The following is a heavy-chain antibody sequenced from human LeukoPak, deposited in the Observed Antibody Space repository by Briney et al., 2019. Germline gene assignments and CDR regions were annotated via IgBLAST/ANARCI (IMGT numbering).Heavy chain of an antibody. CDR2: IYHSGST. D-gene: IGHD6-19*01. Sequence: SETLSLTCAVSGYSISSGYYWGWIRQPPGKGLEWIGSIYHSGSTHYNPSLKSRVTISVDTSKNQFSLKLSSVTAADTAVYYCARKYSSGWYYYFDYWGQGTLVTVSS. CDR3: ARKYSSGWYYYFDY. CDR1: GYSISSGYY. V-gene: IGHV4-38-2*01. J-gene: IGHJ4*02.